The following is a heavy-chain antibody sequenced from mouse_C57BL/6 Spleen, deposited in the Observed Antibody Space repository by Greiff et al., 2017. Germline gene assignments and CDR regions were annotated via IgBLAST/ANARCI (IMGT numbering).Heavy chain of an antibody. D-gene: IGHD1-1*01. V-gene: IGHV5-4*01. CDR1: GFTFSSYA. J-gene: IGHJ4*01. Sequence: DVKLVESGGGLVKPGGSLKLSCAASGFTFSSYAMSWVRQTPEKRLEWVATISDGGSYTYYPDNVKGRFTISRDNAKNNLYLQMSHLKSEDTAMYYCAKEATDAMDYWGQGTSVTVSS. CDR3: AKEATDAMDY. CDR2: ISDGGSYT.